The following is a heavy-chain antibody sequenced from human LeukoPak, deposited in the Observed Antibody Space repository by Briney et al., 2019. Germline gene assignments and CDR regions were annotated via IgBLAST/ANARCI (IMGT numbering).Heavy chain of an antibody. Sequence: GGSLRLSCAASGFTVSSNYMSWVRQAPGKGLEWVSVIYSGGSTYYADSVKGRFTISRDNSKNTLYLQMNSLRAEDTAVYYCAREALSITIFGVGYHFDYWGQGTLVTVSS. D-gene: IGHD3-3*01. CDR1: GFTVSSNY. J-gene: IGHJ4*02. CDR2: IYSGGST. V-gene: IGHV3-53*01. CDR3: AREALSITIFGVGYHFDY.